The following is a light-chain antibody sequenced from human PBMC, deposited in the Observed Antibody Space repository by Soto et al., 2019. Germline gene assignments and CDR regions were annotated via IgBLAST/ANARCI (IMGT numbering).Light chain of an antibody. CDR1: HTIYSY. CDR3: QQSYSIPPH. J-gene: IGKJ4*01. Sequence: DIQMTQSPSSLSASVGDRVTITCRASHTIYSYLNWYQQKPGRAPNLLIYGASSLQSGVPSRFSGRGYGTEFALTITSLQPEDFATYSCQQSYSIPPHFGGGTRVEIQ. V-gene: IGKV1-39*01. CDR2: GAS.